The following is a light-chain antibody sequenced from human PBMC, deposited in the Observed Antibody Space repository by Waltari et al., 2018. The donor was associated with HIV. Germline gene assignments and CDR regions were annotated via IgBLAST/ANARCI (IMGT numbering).Light chain of an antibody. J-gene: IGLJ1*01. CDR2: DDD. Sequence: SYVLTQPPSISVAPGKTAKITCGGNNIGNRDVHWYQQKAGQAPILVIYDDDDRPSGIPEGFSGSNSENTATLTINRIEVGDEADYYCQVWDSGSDHVFGSGTTVTVL. CDR3: QVWDSGSDHV. CDR1: NIGNRD. V-gene: IGLV3-21*01.